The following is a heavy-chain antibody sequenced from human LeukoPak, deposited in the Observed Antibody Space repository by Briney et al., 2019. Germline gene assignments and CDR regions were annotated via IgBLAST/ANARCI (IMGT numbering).Heavy chain of an antibody. J-gene: IGHJ4*02. Sequence: ASVKVSCKVSGHSLTELSMHWVRQAPGKGLEWMGGFDPEDDKTIYAQKYQDRVTMTEDTSTDTAYMELSSLRSDDTAVFYCATTWRWIQPRYDYWGQGTLVTVSS. D-gene: IGHD5-18*01. V-gene: IGHV1-24*01. CDR2: FDPEDDKT. CDR3: ATTWRWIQPRYDY. CDR1: GHSLTELS.